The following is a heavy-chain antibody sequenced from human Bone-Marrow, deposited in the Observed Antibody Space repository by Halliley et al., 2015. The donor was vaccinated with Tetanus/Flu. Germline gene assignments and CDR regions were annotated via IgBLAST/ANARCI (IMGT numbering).Heavy chain of an antibody. V-gene: IGHV3-30*04. D-gene: IGHD4-17*01. CDR3: AGGDYMDV. J-gene: IGHJ6*02. CDR2: ISYDGSQE. Sequence: KGLEWVAVISYDGSQEYYADSVKGRFTISRDSSKNTLYLQMNSLRPEDTAVFYCAGGDYMDVWGQGTTVTVSS.